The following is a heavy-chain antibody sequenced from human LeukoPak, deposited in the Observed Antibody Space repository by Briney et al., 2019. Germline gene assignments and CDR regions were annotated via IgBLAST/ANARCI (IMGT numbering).Heavy chain of an antibody. V-gene: IGHV1-2*02. CDR2: INPNSGGT. CDR3: ARVRGGYSYGFDY. J-gene: IGHJ4*02. Sequence: GASVKVSCKASGYTFTGYYMHWVRQAPGQGLEWMGWINPNSGGTNYAQKFQGRVTMTRDTSISTAYMELSRLRSDDTAVYYCARVRGGYSYGFDYWGQGTLVTVSS. CDR1: GYTFTGYY. D-gene: IGHD5-18*01.